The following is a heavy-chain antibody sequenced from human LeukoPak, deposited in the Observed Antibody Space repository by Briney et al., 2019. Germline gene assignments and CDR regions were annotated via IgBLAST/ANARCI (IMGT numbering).Heavy chain of an antibody. CDR3: ARGRRNTAMVYFFDY. V-gene: IGHV3-30*03. J-gene: IGHJ4*02. D-gene: IGHD5-18*01. Sequence: GRSLRLSCAASGFTFSSYGMHWVRQAPGKGLEWVAVISYDGSNKYYADSVKGRFTISRDNSKNTLYLQMNSLRAEDTAVYFCARGRRNTAMVYFFDYWGQGTLVTVSS. CDR2: ISYDGSNK. CDR1: GFTFSSYG.